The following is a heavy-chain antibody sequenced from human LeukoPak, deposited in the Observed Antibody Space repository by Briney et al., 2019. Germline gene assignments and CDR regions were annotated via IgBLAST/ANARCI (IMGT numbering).Heavy chain of an antibody. D-gene: IGHD3-10*01. J-gene: IGHJ4*02. CDR3: AKDMGWGVLYYYGSGSYLRGFDY. CDR1: GYTFTGYY. CDR2: INPNSGGT. Sequence: ASVKVSCKASGYTFTGYYMHWVRQAPGQGLEWMGWINPNSGGTNYAQKFQGRVTMTRDTSISTAYMELSRLRSDDTALYYCAKDMGWGVLYYYGSGSYLRGFDYWGQGTLVTVSS. V-gene: IGHV1-2*02.